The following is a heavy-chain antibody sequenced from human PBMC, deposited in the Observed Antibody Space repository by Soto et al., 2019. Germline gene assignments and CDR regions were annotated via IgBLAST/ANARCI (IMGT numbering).Heavy chain of an antibody. CDR3: AREGGGYCSGGSCQVDY. V-gene: IGHV4-39*02. D-gene: IGHD2-15*01. J-gene: IGHJ4*02. Sequence: QLQLQESGPGLVKPSETLSLTCTVSGGSISRSSYYWGWIRQPPGTGLRWIGSIYYRGNTYYNPSLNSRVTRSVDTSKNQFSLKLSSVTAADTAVYYCAREGGGYCSGGSCQVDYWGQGTLVTVSS. CDR1: GGSISRSSYY. CDR2: IYYRGNT.